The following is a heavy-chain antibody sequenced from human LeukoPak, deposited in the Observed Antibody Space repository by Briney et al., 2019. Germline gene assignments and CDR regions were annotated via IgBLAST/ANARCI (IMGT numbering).Heavy chain of an antibody. CDR1: GGSISSSSYY. Sequence: SETLSLTCTVSGGSISSSSYYWGWIRQPPGKGLEWIGRIYTSGSTNYNPSLKSRVTMSVDTSKNQFSLKLSSVTAADTAVYYCARVCPTAMVLGYFDLWGRGTLVTVSS. CDR3: ARVCPTAMVLGYFDL. CDR2: IYTSGST. J-gene: IGHJ2*01. D-gene: IGHD5-18*01. V-gene: IGHV4-61*02.